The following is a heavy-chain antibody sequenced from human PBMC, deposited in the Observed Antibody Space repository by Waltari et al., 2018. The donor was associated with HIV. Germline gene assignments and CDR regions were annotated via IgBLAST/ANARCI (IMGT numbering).Heavy chain of an antibody. Sequence: EVQLVESGGGLVQPGGSLRLSCAASGFTFSSYDMHWVRQATGKGLEWVSAIGTAGDTYYPGSVKGRFTISRENAKNSLYLQMNSLRAGDTAVYYCARACVGHAFDIWGQGTMVTVSS. V-gene: IGHV3-13*01. D-gene: IGHD1-26*01. CDR2: IGTAGDT. J-gene: IGHJ3*02. CDR3: ARACVGHAFDI. CDR1: GFTFSSYD.